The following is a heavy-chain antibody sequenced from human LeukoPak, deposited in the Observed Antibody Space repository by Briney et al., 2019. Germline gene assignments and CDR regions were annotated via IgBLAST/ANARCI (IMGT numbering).Heavy chain of an antibody. CDR1: GFTFSTYS. Sequence: PGGSLRLSCAASGFTFSTYSMNWVRQAPGKGLEWISYISSSSSTIYYADSVKGRFTISRDNSKNTLYLQMNSLRAEDTAVYYCAKVRVDSYGYVGPYYFDYWGQGTLVTVSS. D-gene: IGHD5-18*01. CDR2: ISSSSSTI. V-gene: IGHV3-48*01. J-gene: IGHJ4*02. CDR3: AKVRVDSYGYVGPYYFDY.